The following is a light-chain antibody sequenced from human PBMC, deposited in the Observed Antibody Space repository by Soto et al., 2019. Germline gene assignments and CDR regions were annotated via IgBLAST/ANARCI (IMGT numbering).Light chain of an antibody. CDR2: GAS. J-gene: IGKJ1*01. Sequence: DIVLAQPPGTPSLSPGERAILSCRASQTVNNNYLAWCQQKPGQAPRLLIYGASNRATGIPDRFSGSGSGTDSTLTISRLQPEDFAVYYCQQYGSSGTCGQGTKVEIK. CDR1: QTVNNNY. V-gene: IGKV3-20*01. CDR3: QQYGSSGT.